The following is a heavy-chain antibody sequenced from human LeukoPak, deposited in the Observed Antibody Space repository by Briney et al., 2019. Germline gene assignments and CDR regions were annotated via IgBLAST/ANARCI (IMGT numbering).Heavy chain of an antibody. V-gene: IGHV4-59*12. D-gene: IGHD3-3*01. J-gene: IGHJ4*02. CDR1: GGSISSYY. Sequence: SETLSLTCTVSGGSISSYYWSWIRQPPGKGLEWIGYIYYSGSTNYNPSLKSRVTISVDRSKNQFSLKLSSVTAADTAVYYCATFLRFLEWEWGQGTLVTVSS. CDR3: ATFLRFLEWE. CDR2: IYYSGST.